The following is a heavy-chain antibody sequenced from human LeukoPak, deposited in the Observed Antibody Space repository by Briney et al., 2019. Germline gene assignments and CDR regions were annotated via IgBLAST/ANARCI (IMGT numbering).Heavy chain of an antibody. Sequence: ASVKVSCKASGYTFTSYDINWGRQATGQGLEWMGWMNPNSGNTGYAQKFQGRVTMTRNTSISTAYMELSSLRSEDTAVYYCARGAYYYGSGSYYRGPYYYMDVWGKGTTVTVSS. CDR2: MNPNSGNT. CDR1: GYTFTSYD. V-gene: IGHV1-8*01. CDR3: ARGAYYYGSGSYYRGPYYYMDV. J-gene: IGHJ6*03. D-gene: IGHD3-10*01.